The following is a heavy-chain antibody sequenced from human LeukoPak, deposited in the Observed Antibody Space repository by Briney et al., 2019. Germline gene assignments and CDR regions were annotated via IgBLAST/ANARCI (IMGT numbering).Heavy chain of an antibody. CDR1: GGSISSSSYY. Sequence: SETLSLTCTVSGGSISSSSYYWGWIRQPPGKGLEWIGSIYYSGSTYYNPSLKSRVTISVDTSKNQFPLKLSSVTAADTAVYYCARSVEGYCRGGSCYYYSYYMDVWGKGTTVTVSS. J-gene: IGHJ6*03. CDR3: ARSVEGYCRGGSCYYYSYYMDV. D-gene: IGHD2-15*01. CDR2: IYYSGST. V-gene: IGHV4-39*06.